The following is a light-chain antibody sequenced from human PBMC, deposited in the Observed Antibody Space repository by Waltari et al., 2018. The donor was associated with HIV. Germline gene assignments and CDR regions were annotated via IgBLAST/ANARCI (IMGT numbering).Light chain of an antibody. J-gene: IGKJ2*01. CDR3: QQYNQWPRT. Sequence: EVVMTQSPATLSVSPGARATLSCRASQSLTINLAWYQQKPGQAPRLLIYGASTRATGVPARFSGSGSGTEFTLTISSLQSGDFAVYYCQQYNQWPRTFGQGTKVEIK. CDR2: GAS. V-gene: IGKV3D-15*01. CDR1: QSLTIN.